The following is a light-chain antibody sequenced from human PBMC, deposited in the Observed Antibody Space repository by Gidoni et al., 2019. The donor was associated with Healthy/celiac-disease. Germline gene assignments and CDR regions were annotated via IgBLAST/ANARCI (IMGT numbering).Light chain of an antibody. CDR3: QQYYSPPRGT. V-gene: IGKV4-1*01. J-gene: IGKJ4*01. CDR1: QSVLYSSNNMNY. Sequence: DIVMTQSPDSLAVSLGERATINCKSSQSVLYSSNNMNYLAWYQQKPGQPPKLLIYWASTRESGVPDRFSGSGSGTDFTLTISSLQAEDVAVYYCQQYYSPPRGTFGGGTKVEIK. CDR2: WAS.